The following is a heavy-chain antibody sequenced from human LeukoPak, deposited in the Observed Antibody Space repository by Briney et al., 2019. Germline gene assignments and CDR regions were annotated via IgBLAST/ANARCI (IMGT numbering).Heavy chain of an antibody. CDR1: GGTFSSYA. V-gene: IGHV1-69*05. D-gene: IGHD2-2*03. CDR2: IIPIFGTA. CDR3: ARGKGWIYYFVY. J-gene: IGHJ4*02. Sequence: SVKVSCTASGGTFSSYAISWVRQAPGQGLEWMGGIIPIFGTANYAQKFQGRVTMTRDTSTSTVYMELSSLRSEDTAVYYCARGKGWIYYFVYWGQGTLVTVSS.